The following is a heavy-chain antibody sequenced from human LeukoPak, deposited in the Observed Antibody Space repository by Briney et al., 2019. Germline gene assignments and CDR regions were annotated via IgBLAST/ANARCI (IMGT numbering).Heavy chain of an antibody. J-gene: IGHJ5*02. CDR2: VYHSGST. CDR3: ARRRVGAISSYNWFDP. V-gene: IGHV4-38-2*02. D-gene: IGHD1-26*01. Sequence: TSETLSLTCTVSGYSISSGYYWGWIRQPPGKGLEWIGTVYHSGSTFYSPSLRSRVTVSVDTSKNQFSLKLNSVTAADTAVYYCARRRVGAISSYNWFDPWGQGTLVTVSS. CDR1: GYSISSGYY.